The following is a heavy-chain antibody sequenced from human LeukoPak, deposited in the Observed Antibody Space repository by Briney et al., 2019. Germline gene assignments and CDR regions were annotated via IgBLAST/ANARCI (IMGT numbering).Heavy chain of an antibody. V-gene: IGHV3-7*01. CDR3: VRDGGVSGYDLLDY. CDR1: GFTFSNYW. Sequence: GGSLRLSCAASGFTFSNYWMTWVRHAPGKGLEWVANINQDGSKEYYMDSVKARFTISRDNAKNSLSLQMNSLRAEDTAVYYCVRDGGVSGYDLLDYWGQGTLVTVSS. D-gene: IGHD5-12*01. CDR2: INQDGSKE. J-gene: IGHJ4*02.